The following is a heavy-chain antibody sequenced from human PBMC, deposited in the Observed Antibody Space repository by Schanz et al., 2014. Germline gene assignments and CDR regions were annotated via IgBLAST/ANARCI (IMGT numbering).Heavy chain of an antibody. V-gene: IGHV3-30*18. CDR3: AKEEVYVDSNGMDV. CDR2: VCYDGSKK. CDR1: GFTFSSYG. D-gene: IGHD2-8*01. Sequence: VQLVESGGGLVQPGGSLRLSCAASGFTFSSYGMHWVRQVPGKGLEWVAVVCYDGSKKYYADSMKGRFTTSRDNSKNTMYLQMNSLRAEDTALYYCAKEEVYVDSNGMDVWGQGTTVTVSS. J-gene: IGHJ6*02.